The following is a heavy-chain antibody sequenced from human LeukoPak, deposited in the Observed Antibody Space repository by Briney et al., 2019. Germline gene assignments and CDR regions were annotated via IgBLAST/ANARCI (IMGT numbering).Heavy chain of an antibody. Sequence: PSETLSLTCTVSGGSISSSSYYWGWIRQPPGKGLEWIGSIYYSGSTYYNPSLKGRVTISVDTSKNQFSLKLSSVTAADTAVYYCAGVVPAARPPNWFDPWGQGTLVTVSS. CDR3: AGVVPAARPPNWFDP. V-gene: IGHV4-39*07. J-gene: IGHJ5*02. CDR1: GGSISSSSYY. D-gene: IGHD2-2*01. CDR2: IYYSGST.